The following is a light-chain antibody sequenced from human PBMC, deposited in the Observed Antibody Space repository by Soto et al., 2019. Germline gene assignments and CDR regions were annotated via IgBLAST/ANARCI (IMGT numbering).Light chain of an antibody. J-gene: IGKJ1*01. V-gene: IGKV1-5*03. CDR1: QSSSAW. CDR2: KAS. CDR3: QQYRRLGS. Sequence: DIPMTQSPSTLSASVGDRVTITCRASQSSSAWLAWYQQKPGEIPKLLIYKASSLETGVPSRFSGSGSETEFTLTISSLQPDDFATYYCQQYRRLGSFGQGNRVEL.